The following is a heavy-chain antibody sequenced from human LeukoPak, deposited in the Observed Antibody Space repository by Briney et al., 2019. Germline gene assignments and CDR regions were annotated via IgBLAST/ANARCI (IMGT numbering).Heavy chain of an antibody. Sequence: GRSLRLSCTASGFTFTSHSMNWVRQAPGKGLEWVSYISSSSNTIYYADSVKGRFTISRDNAKNSLFLQMNSLRDEDTSVYYCARAVTVVTRGGLVFDYWGQGALVTVSS. CDR2: ISSSSNTI. CDR3: ARAVTVVTRGGLVFDY. J-gene: IGHJ4*02. CDR1: GFTFTSHS. D-gene: IGHD2-21*02. V-gene: IGHV3-48*02.